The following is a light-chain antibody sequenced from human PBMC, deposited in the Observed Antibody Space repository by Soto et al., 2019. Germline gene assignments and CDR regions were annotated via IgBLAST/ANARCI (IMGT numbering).Light chain of an antibody. Sequence: AIRMTQSPSSFSASTGDRVTITCRASQGISSYLAWYQQKPGKAPKLLIYAASTLQSGVPSRFSGSGSGTDITLTIICLQSEDFATYYCQQYYIYPRTFGQGTKMEIK. CDR3: QQYYIYPRT. J-gene: IGKJ1*01. V-gene: IGKV1-8*01. CDR2: AAS. CDR1: QGISSY.